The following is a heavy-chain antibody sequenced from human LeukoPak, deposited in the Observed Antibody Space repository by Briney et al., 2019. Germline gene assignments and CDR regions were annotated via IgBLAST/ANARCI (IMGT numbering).Heavy chain of an antibody. Sequence: SETLSLTCAVSGYSISSGYYWGWIRQPPGKGLEWIGSIYHSGSTYYNPSLKSRVTISVDTSKNQCSLKLSSVTAADTAVYFCARVLGGFDPWGQGTLVTVSS. J-gene: IGHJ5*02. CDR3: ARVLGGFDP. D-gene: IGHD1-26*01. V-gene: IGHV4-38-2*01. CDR1: GYSISSGYY. CDR2: IYHSGST.